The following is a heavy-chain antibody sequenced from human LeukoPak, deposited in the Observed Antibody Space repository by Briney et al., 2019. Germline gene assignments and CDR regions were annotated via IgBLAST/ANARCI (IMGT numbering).Heavy chain of an antibody. D-gene: IGHD2-2*01. Sequence: PSETLSLTCTVSGGSISSYYWSWIRQPPGKGLEWIGYIYYSGSTNYNPSLKSRVTISVDTSKNQFSLKLSSVTAADTAVYYCARLLGVPAAVFDPWGQGTLVTVSS. J-gene: IGHJ5*02. V-gene: IGHV4-59*01. CDR1: GGSISSYY. CDR2: IYYSGST. CDR3: ARLLGVPAAVFDP.